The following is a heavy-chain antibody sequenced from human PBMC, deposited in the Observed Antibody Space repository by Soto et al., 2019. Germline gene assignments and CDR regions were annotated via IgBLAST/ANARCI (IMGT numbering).Heavy chain of an antibody. CDR1: GFTFSNYA. V-gene: IGHV3-23*04. J-gene: IGHJ4*02. D-gene: IGHD6-13*01. CDR3: AKDQGSSWYEIDY. Sequence: EVQLVESGGGLVQPGGSLRLSCAASGFTFSNYAVTWVRQAPGKGLEWVSTISGSGGSTYYADAATGRFTISIDNSKNTLYLQMNSLRAEDTAVDYCAKDQGSSWYEIDYWGQGTLGTGSS. CDR2: ISGSGGST.